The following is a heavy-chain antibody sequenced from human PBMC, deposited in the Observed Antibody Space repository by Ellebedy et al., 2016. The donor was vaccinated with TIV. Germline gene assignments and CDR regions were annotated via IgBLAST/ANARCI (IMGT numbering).Heavy chain of an antibody. CDR2: IIPIFGTA. Sequence: AASVKVSCKASGGTFSSYAISWVRHAPGQGLEWMGGIIPIFGTANYAQKFQGRVTITADESTSTAYMELSSLRSEDTAVYYCARALRGVSYYYGMDVWGQGTTVTVSS. CDR1: GGTFSSYA. J-gene: IGHJ6*02. CDR3: ARALRGVSYYYGMDV. V-gene: IGHV1-69*13. D-gene: IGHD3-10*01.